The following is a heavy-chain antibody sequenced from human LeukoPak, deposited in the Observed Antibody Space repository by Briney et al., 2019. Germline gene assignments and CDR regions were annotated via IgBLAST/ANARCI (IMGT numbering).Heavy chain of an antibody. V-gene: IGHV3-21*01. CDR3: ARPAGWELLTGAFDY. D-gene: IGHD1-26*01. CDR2: ISSSSSYI. Sequence: GGSLRLXCAASGFTFSSYSMNWVRQAPGKGLEWVSSISSSSSYIYYADSVKGRFTISRDNAKNSLYLQMNSLRAEDTAVYYCARPAGWELLTGAFDYWGQGTLVTVSS. CDR1: GFTFSSYS. J-gene: IGHJ4*02.